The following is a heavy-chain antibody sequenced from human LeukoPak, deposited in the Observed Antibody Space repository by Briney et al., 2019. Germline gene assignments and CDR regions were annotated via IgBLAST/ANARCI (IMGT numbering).Heavy chain of an antibody. V-gene: IGHV3-30*19. CDR2: VKHDGTYT. Sequence: GSLRLSCAASGFTFSSYGMHWVRQAPGKGLDWVAVVKHDGTYTSYAASVKGRFTISRDNSRNTVVLQMNSLSVDDTAIYYCARQSLAASGLDSWGQGTLVTVSS. CDR3: ARQSLAASGLDS. J-gene: IGHJ4*02. D-gene: IGHD6-13*01. CDR1: GFTFSSYG.